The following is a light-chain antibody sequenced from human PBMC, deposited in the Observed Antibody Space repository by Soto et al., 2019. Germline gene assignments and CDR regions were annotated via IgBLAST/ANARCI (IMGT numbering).Light chain of an antibody. V-gene: IGKV3-15*01. Sequence: EIVGTQSPATLSVSPGERVTLSCRASQSVSSSLAWYQQRPGQAPRLLIYDTSTRAAGIAARFSGSGSGTEFTLTISSLQSEDSAVYYCQQYVHWPPGAFGQGTKVDIK. J-gene: IGKJ1*01. CDR2: DTS. CDR1: QSVSSS. CDR3: QQYVHWPPGA.